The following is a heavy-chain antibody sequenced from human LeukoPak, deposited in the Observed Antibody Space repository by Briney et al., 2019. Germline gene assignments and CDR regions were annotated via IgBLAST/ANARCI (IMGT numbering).Heavy chain of an antibody. CDR3: ARRPLGGDYVGWFDP. CDR2: INHSGST. V-gene: IGHV4-34*01. Sequence: SETLSLTCAVYVGSFSGYYWSWIRQPPGKGLEWIGEINHSGSTNYNPSLKSRVSISVDTSENQFSLKLSSVTAADTAVYYCARRPLGGDYVGWFDPWGQGTLVTVSS. J-gene: IGHJ5*02. CDR1: VGSFSGYY. D-gene: IGHD4-17*01.